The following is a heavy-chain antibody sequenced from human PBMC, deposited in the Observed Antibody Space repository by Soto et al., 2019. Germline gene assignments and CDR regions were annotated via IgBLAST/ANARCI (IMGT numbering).Heavy chain of an antibody. CDR1: GFSLSTSGVG. Sequence: SGATLVNPTQTLTLTSTFSGFSLSTSGVGVGWIRQPPGKALEWLALIYWDDDKRYSPYLQSRLTITKDTSIIQVVLKMTNMDPVDTAIYYCAHRFHYDHLWGKRGGALDSWRQGSKVTVTS. V-gene: IGHV2-5*02. CDR2: IYWDDDK. CDR3: AHRFHYDHLWGKRGGALDS. D-gene: IGHD3-16*01. J-gene: IGHJ3*02.